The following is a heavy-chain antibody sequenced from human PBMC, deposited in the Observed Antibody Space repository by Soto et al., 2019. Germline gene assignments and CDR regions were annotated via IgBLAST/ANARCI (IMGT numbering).Heavy chain of an antibody. CDR1: GYTFTSYD. D-gene: IGHD3-22*01. J-gene: IGHJ4*02. CDR3: ARAGRGERITMIVVVPFDY. CDR2: MNPNSGNT. Sequence: GASVKVSCKASGYTFTSYDINWVRQATGQGLEWMGWMNPNSGNTGYAQKFQGRVTMTRNTSISTAYMELSSLRSEDTAVYYCARAGRGERITMIVVVPFDYCGQGTLVTVFS. V-gene: IGHV1-8*01.